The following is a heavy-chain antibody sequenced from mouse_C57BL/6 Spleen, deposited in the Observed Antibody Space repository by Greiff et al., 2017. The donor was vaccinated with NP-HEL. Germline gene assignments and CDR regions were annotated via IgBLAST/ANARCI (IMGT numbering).Heavy chain of an antibody. J-gene: IGHJ2*01. CDR2: IYPGNSDT. CDR1: GYTFTSYW. V-gene: IGHV1-5*01. Sequence: VQLQQSGTVLARPGASVKMSCKTSGYTFTSYWMHWVKQRPGQGLEWIGAIYPGNSDTSYNQKFKGKAKLTAVTSASTAYMELSSLTNEDSAVYYCTRVGTTVVDYFDYWGQGTTLTVSS. D-gene: IGHD1-1*01. CDR3: TRVGTTVVDYFDY.